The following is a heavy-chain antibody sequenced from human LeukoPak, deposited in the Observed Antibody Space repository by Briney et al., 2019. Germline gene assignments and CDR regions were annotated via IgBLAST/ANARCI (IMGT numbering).Heavy chain of an antibody. J-gene: IGHJ6*02. CDR1: GFNFNSYS. Sequence: GGSLRLSCVGSGFNFNSYSMNWVRQAPGKGLEWVSYIISSSSTIYYADSVKGRFTISRDNAKNSLYLEMNSLRGDDTAVYYCARDRVGGRYHYGMDVWGLGTTVTVSS. CDR3: ARDRVGGRYHYGMDV. D-gene: IGHD3-16*02. CDR2: IISSSSTI. V-gene: IGHV3-48*04.